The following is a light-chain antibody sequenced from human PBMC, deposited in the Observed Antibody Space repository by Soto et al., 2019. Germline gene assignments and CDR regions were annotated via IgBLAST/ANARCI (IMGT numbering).Light chain of an antibody. Sequence: DIQMTQSPSTLSASVGDRVTITCRAGQSISVWLAWYQQKAGKAPNLLIYKASRLESGVPSRFSGSGSETEFTLTISGLQPGDSATYYCQQYNSYSPTLGQGTKVDIK. CDR2: KAS. J-gene: IGKJ1*01. CDR1: QSISVW. CDR3: QQYNSYSPT. V-gene: IGKV1-5*03.